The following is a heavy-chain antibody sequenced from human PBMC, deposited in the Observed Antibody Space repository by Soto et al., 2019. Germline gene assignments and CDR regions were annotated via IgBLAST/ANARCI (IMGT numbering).Heavy chain of an antibody. CDR3: ARRDRSGFSYWLDT. Sequence: TVSGGSISDGYYWTWIRQHPGKGLEWIGSISASGSTSYNPSLKSRLTVSVDKSKNQFSLDLRSVTAADTAVYYCARRDRSGFSYWLDTWGQGTLVTVSS. V-gene: IGHV4-31*03. D-gene: IGHD3-22*01. CDR2: ISASGST. CDR1: GGSISDGYY. J-gene: IGHJ5*02.